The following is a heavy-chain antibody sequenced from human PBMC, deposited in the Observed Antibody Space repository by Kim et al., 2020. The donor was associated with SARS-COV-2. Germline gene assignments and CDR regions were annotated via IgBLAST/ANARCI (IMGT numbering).Heavy chain of an antibody. J-gene: IGHJ6*02. D-gene: IGHD6-13*01. Sequence: SETLSLTCTVSGGSISSGSYYWSWIRQPAGKGLEWIGRIYTSGSTNYNPSLKSRVTISVDTSKNQFSLKLSSVTAADTAVYYCARIAAGTLYYYGMDVWGQGTTVTVSS. CDR3: ARIAAGTLYYYGMDV. CDR1: GGSISSGSYY. CDR2: IYTSGST. V-gene: IGHV4-61*02.